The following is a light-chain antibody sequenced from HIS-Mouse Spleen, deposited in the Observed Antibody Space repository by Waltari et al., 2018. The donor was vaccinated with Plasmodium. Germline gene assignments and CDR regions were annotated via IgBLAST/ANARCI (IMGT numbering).Light chain of an antibody. CDR2: QDS. CDR1: KLGDQY. J-gene: IGLJ2*01. CDR3: QAWDSSTVV. V-gene: IGLV3-1*01. Sequence: SYELTQPPSVSVSPGQTASITCSGDKLGDQYACWYQQKPGQSPVLVIYQDSKRPSGIPGRFVGTDSGNTATLTIRGTQAMDEADYYCQAWDSSTVVFGGGTKLTVL.